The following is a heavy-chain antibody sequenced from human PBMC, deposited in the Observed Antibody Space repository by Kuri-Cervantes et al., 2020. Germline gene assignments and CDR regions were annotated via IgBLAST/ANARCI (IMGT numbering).Heavy chain of an antibody. CDR3: AMRYCSGSCYHPFDY. J-gene: IGHJ4*02. CDR2: ISSSSSYI. V-gene: IGHV3-21*04. D-gene: IGHD2-15*01. CDR1: GFTFSSYS. Sequence: GESLKISCAASGFTFSSYSMNWVRQAPGKGLEWVSSISSSSSYIYYADSVKGRFTISRDNAKNSLYLQMDSLRAEDTAVYYCAMRYCSGSCYHPFDYWGQGTLVTVSS.